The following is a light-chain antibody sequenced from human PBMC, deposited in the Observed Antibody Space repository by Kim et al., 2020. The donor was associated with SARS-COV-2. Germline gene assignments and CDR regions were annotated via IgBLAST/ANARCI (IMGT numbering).Light chain of an antibody. V-gene: IGKV1-17*01. J-gene: IGKJ5*01. CDR3: LQHRTYPIT. CDR2: GAS. Sequence: ASVGDRVTITGRASQDIGNDLGWYQQNPGRAPKRLIDGASNLQSGVPSRFSGSGSETEFTLTINSLQPEDFANYFCLQHRTYPITFGQGTRLEIK. CDR1: QDIGND.